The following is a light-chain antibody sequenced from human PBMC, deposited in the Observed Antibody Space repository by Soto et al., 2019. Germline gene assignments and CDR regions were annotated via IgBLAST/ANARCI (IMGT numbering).Light chain of an antibody. V-gene: IGLV2-14*01. Sequence: QSALTQPASVSGSPGQSITISCTGTSSDIGGYDYVSWYQQHPGKAPKLMIYEVSTRPSGISNRFSGSQSGNTASLTISGLQAEDEADYYCSSYTGSSAYVIFGGGTKLTVL. CDR2: EVS. J-gene: IGLJ2*01. CDR1: SSDIGGYDY. CDR3: SSYTGSSAYVI.